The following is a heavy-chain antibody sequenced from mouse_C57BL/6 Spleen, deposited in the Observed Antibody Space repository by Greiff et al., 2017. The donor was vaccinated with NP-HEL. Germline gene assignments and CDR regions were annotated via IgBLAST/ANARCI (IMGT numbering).Heavy chain of an antibody. CDR1: GYAFSSSW. Sequence: QVQLKQSGPELVKPGASVKISCKASGYAFSSSWMNWVKQRPGKGLEWIGRIYPGDGDTNYIGKFKGKATLTADKSSSTAYMQLSSLTSEDSAVYFCARDDYYGSGSYFDYWGQGTTLTVSS. D-gene: IGHD1-1*01. V-gene: IGHV1-82*01. J-gene: IGHJ2*01. CDR2: IYPGDGDT. CDR3: ARDDYYGSGSYFDY.